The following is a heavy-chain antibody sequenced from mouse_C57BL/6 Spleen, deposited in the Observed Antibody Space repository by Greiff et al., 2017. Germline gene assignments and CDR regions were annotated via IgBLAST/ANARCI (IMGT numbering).Heavy chain of an antibody. CDR1: GYTFTSYW. D-gene: IGHD1-1*01. V-gene: IGHV1-64*01. J-gene: IGHJ2*01. CDR3: AHYYWSSSEYYFDY. Sequence: QVQLQQPGAELVKPGASVKLSCKASGYTFTSYWMHWVKQRPGQGLEWIGMIHPNSGSTNYNEKFKSKATLTVDKSSSTAYMQLSSLTSEDSAVYYCAHYYWSSSEYYFDYWGQVTTLTVSS. CDR2: IHPNSGST.